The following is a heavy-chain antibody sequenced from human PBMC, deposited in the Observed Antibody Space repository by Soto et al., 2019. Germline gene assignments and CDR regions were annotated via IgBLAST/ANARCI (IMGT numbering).Heavy chain of an antibody. CDR1: GLTFSTDE. CDR3: VREGGSLAFDS. V-gene: IGHV3-48*03. J-gene: IGHJ4*02. Sequence: EVQLVASGGDLVQPGGSLRLSCAVSGLTFSTDEMNWVRQAPGKGLEWLAYISYTSTTIKYADSVKGRFAVSRDNAKKSLYLQMNNLRVEDTAIYYCVREGGSLAFDSWGQGTLVTVSS. CDR2: ISYTSTTI. D-gene: IGHD1-1*01.